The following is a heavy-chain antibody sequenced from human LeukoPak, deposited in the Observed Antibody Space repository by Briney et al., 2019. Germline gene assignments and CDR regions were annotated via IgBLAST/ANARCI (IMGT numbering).Heavy chain of an antibody. CDR1: GYTFTGYY. V-gene: IGHV1-2*02. J-gene: IGHJ3*02. D-gene: IGHD1-26*01. CDR3: ARRSGSYSAFDI. CDR2: INLNSGGT. Sequence: ASVKVSCKASGYTFTGYYMHWVRQAPGQGLEWMGWINLNSGGTNHAQKFQGRVTMTRDTSISTAYMELSRLRSDDTAVYYCARRSGSYSAFDIWGQGTMVTVSS.